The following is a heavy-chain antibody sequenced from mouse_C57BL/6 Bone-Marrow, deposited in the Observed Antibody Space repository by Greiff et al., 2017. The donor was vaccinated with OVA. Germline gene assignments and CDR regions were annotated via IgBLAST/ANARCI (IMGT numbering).Heavy chain of an antibody. CDR1: GYTFTSYW. CDR3: ASPSHYYGRYFDV. D-gene: IGHD1-2*01. CDR2: IYPSDSET. Sequence: VQLQQPGAELVRPGSSVKLSCKASGYTFTSYWMDWVKQRPGQGLEWIGNIYPSDSETHYNQKFKDKATLTVDKSSSTAYMQLSSLTSEDSAVYDCASPSHYYGRYFDVWGTGTTVTVSS. V-gene: IGHV1-61*01. J-gene: IGHJ1*03.